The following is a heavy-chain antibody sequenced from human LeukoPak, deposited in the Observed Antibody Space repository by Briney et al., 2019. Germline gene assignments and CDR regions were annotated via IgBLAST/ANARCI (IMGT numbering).Heavy chain of an antibody. CDR1: GFTFSNYD. CDR2: ISGSGSST. J-gene: IGHJ6*02. V-gene: IGHV3-23*01. CDR3: AKAIYSSSRMDV. D-gene: IGHD6-13*01. Sequence: GGSLRLSCAASGFTFSNYDMSWVRQAPGKGLEWVSTISGSGSSTYYADSVKGRFTISRDNSKNTLYLQMNSLRAEDTAVYYCAKAIYSSSRMDVWGQGTTVTVSS.